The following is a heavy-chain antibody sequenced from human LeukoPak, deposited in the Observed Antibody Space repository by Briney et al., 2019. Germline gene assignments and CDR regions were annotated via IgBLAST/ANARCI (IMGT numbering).Heavy chain of an antibody. CDR3: ESPYSGRYYAFDI. CDR2: IIPIFGTA. J-gene: IGHJ3*02. Sequence: SVKVSCKASGGTFSSYAISWVRQAPGQGLEWMGGIIPIFGTANYAQKFQVRVTITTDESTSTAYMELSSLRSEDTAVYYCESPYSGRYYAFDIWGQGTMVTVSS. CDR1: GGTFSSYA. D-gene: IGHD1-26*01. V-gene: IGHV1-69*05.